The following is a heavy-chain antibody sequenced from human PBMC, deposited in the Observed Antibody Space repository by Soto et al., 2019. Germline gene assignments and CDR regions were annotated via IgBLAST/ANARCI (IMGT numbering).Heavy chain of an antibody. CDR2: IYHSGTT. J-gene: IGHJ5*02. CDR3: AREYSRWFDP. CDR1: GGSFSAYY. D-gene: IGHD2-15*01. Sequence: ETLSLTCTVSGGSFSAYYWSWIRQPPGKGLEWIGYIYHSGTTTYNPSLKSRVTISVDTSKNQVSLKLSSVTAADTAVYYCAREYSRWFDPWGQGTLVTVSS. V-gene: IGHV4-59*01.